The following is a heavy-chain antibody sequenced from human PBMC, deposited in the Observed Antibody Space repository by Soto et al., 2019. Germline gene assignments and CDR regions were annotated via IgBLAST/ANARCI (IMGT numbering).Heavy chain of an antibody. J-gene: IGHJ3*02. CDR2: ISGSGGST. Sequence: GGSLRLSCAASGFTFSSYAMSWVRQAPGKGLEWVSAISGSGGSTYYADSVKGRFTISRDNSKNTLYLQMNSLRAGDTAVYYCAKVRDILTGYLPDAFDIWGQGTMVTVSS. V-gene: IGHV3-23*01. CDR3: AKVRDILTGYLPDAFDI. D-gene: IGHD3-9*01. CDR1: GFTFSSYA.